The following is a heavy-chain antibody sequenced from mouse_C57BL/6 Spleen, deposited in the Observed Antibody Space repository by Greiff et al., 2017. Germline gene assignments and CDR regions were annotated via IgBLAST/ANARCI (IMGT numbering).Heavy chain of an antibody. CDR3: ARFYGNYAHWYFDV. J-gene: IGHJ1*03. V-gene: IGHV1-76*01. CDR2: IYPGSGNT. CDR1: GYTFTDYY. Sequence: VQLQQSGAELVRPGASVKLSCKASGYTFTDYYINWVKQRPGHGLEWIARIYPGSGNTYYNEKFTGKATLTAEKSSSTAYMQLSSLTSEDSSGYFWARFYGNYAHWYFDVWGTGTTVTVSS. D-gene: IGHD2-1*01.